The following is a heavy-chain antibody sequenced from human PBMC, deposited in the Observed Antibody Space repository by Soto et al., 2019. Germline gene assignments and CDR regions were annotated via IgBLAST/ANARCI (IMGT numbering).Heavy chain of an antibody. CDR3: ARPQDVVAGTMGY. CDR1: TFTSYD. D-gene: IGHD6-19*01. CDR2: MNPNSGNT. J-gene: IGHJ4*02. Sequence: TFTSYDINWVRQATGQGLEWMGWMNPNSGNTGYAQKFQGRVTMTRNTSISTAYMELSSLRSEDTAVYYCARPQDVVAGTMGYWGQGTLVTVSS. V-gene: IGHV1-8*01.